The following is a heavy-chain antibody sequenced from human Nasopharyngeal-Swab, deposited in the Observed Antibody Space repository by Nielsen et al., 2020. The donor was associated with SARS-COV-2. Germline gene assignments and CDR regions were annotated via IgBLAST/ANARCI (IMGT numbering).Heavy chain of an antibody. Sequence: GSLRLSCTVSGGSISSYYWSWIRQPPGKGLEWIGYIYYSGSTYYNPSLKSRVTISVDTSKNQFSLKLSSVTAADTAVYYCARGLIAAAGHDYWGQGTLVTVSS. CDR3: ARGLIAAAGHDY. CDR1: GGSISSYY. D-gene: IGHD6-13*01. J-gene: IGHJ4*02. V-gene: IGHV4-59*12. CDR2: IYYSGST.